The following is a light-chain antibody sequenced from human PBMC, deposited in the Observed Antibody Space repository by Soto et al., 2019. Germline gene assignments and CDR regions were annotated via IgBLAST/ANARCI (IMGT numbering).Light chain of an antibody. CDR3: QQRRDGPWT. V-gene: IGKV3-11*01. CDR2: DAS. J-gene: IGKJ1*01. CDR1: QNVNTY. Sequence: EIVLTQSPATLSLSPGERATLYCRATQNVNTYLVWYQQKPGQPPRLLIYDASNRAPGIPARFSGSGSGTDFTLTISSLEPEDFAIYYCQQRRDGPWTFGQGTNVEIK.